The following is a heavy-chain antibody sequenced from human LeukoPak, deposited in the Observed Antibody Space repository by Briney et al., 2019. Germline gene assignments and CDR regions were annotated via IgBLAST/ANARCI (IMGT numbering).Heavy chain of an antibody. CDR1: GGSFSGYY. J-gene: IGHJ4*02. CDR2: IYYSGST. D-gene: IGHD3-16*01. V-gene: IGHV4-59*01. Sequence: SETLSLTCAVYGGSFSGYYWSWIPQPPGKGLEWIGYIYYSGSTNYNPSLKSRVTISVDTSKNQFSLRPSSVTAADTAVYYCARADTWGVPTDYWGQGTLVTVSS. CDR3: ARADTWGVPTDY.